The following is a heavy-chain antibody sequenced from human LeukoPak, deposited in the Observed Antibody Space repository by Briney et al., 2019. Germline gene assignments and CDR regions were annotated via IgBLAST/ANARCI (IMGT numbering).Heavy chain of an antibody. CDR3: ARELPPVVNFYFDS. CDR2: IWYDGSDK. CDR1: GFTFSSYG. J-gene: IGHJ4*02. D-gene: IGHD3-22*01. Sequence: PGGCLRLSCEASGFTFSSYGMHWVRQAPGKGLEWVAVIWYDGSDKYYADSVKGRFSISRDNSMNTLYLQMNSLRAEDTAVYYCARELPPVVNFYFDSWGQGTLVTVSS. V-gene: IGHV3-33*01.